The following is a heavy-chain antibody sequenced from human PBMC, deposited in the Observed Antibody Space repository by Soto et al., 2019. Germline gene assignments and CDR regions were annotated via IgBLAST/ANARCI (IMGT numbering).Heavy chain of an antibody. CDR2: INSDGSST. D-gene: IGHD6-6*01. J-gene: IGHJ1*01. CDR3: VILYSSSSVYLFPL. V-gene: IGHV3-74*01. CDR1: GFTFTSYW. Sequence: GGSLRLSCAASGFTFTSYWMHWVRQAPGKGLVWVSRINSDGSSTSYADSVKGRFTISRDNAKNMLYLQMNTLRAEDTAVYYCVILYSSSSVYLFPLWGQGTLV.